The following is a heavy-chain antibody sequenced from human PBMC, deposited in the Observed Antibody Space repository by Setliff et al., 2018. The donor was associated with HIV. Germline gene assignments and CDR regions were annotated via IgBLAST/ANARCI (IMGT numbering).Heavy chain of an antibody. CDR2: ISGSGDTI. J-gene: IGHJ4*02. CDR3: AKPPRPSSWPQYYFDY. D-gene: IGHD6-13*01. CDR1: GFRFSDYT. V-gene: IGHV3-23*01. Sequence: GGSLRLSCAPSGFRFSDYTMTWVRQAPGKGLECVSGISGSGDTIYYADFVRGRFTISRDIAKNSLYLQMNSLRAEDTAVYYCAKPPRPSSWPQYYFDYWGQGTLVTVSS.